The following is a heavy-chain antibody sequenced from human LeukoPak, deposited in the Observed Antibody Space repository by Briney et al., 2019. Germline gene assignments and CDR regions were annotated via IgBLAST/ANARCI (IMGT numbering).Heavy chain of an antibody. Sequence: PGGSLRLSCAASGFTFSSYWMSWVRQASGKGLEWVANIKQGGSEKYYVDSVKVRFTISRDNAKNSLYLQMDSLRAEYTAVYYCARGGWPFFDYWGQETLVTVSS. CDR1: GFTFSSYW. CDR2: IKQGGSEK. J-gene: IGHJ4*02. V-gene: IGHV3-7*01. CDR3: ARGGWPFFDY. D-gene: IGHD6-19*01.